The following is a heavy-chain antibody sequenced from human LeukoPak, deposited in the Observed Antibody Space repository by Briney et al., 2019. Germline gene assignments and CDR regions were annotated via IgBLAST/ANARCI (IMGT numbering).Heavy chain of an antibody. CDR3: ARGSPPFQH. CDR2: IGTAGDT. D-gene: IGHD3-10*01. CDR1: GFTFSNYD. J-gene: IGHJ1*01. V-gene: IGHV3-13*01. Sequence: GGSLRLSCAASGFTFSNYDMPWVRQATGQGLEWVSGIGTAGDTYYAGSVKGRFTISRENAKNSLYLQMKSLRAGDTAVYYCARGSPPFQHWGQGTLVTVSS.